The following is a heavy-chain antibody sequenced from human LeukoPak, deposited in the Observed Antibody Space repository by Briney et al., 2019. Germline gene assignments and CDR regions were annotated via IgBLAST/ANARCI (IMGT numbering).Heavy chain of an antibody. V-gene: IGHV1-18*04. CDR1: GYTFTGHF. CDR2: ISAYNGNT. D-gene: IGHD3-22*01. J-gene: IGHJ4*02. CDR3: ARYYYDSSGYPEIDY. Sequence: ASVKVSCKASGYTFTGHFIQWVRQAPGQGLEWMGWISAYNGNTNYAQKLQGRVTMTTDTSTSTAYMELRSLRSDDTAVYYCARYYYDSSGYPEIDYWGQGTLVTVSS.